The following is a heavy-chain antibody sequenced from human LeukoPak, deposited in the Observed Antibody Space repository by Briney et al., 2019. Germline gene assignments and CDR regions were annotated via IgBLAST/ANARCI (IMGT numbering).Heavy chain of an antibody. V-gene: IGHV4-39*07. J-gene: IGHJ4*02. D-gene: IGHD2-2*01. Sequence: SETLSLTCTVSGGSISSSNNYWGWIRQPPGKGLEWIGSIYYSGSTYYNPSLKSRVTISVDTSKNQFSLKLSSVSAADTAVYYCARDSCSGTSCRRKFDYWGQGTLVTVSS. CDR3: ARDSCSGTSCRRKFDY. CDR2: IYYSGST. CDR1: GGSISSSNNY.